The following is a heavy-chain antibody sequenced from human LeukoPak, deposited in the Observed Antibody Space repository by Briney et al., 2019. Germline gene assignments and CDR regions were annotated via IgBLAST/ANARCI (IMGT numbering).Heavy chain of an antibody. V-gene: IGHV3-43*02. CDR3: ARDSQYAFDI. Sequence: PGGSLRLSCAASGFTFDDYTMHWVRQGPGKSLEWVSLISGDGARTYYADSVKGRFTISRDNAKNSLYVQMNSLRDEDTAVYYCARDSQYAFDIWGQGTMVTVSS. CDR1: GFTFDDYT. CDR2: ISGDGART. J-gene: IGHJ3*02.